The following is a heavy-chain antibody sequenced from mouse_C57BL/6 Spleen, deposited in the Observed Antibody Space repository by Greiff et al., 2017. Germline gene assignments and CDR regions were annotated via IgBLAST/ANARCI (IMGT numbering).Heavy chain of an antibody. D-gene: IGHD2-2*01. V-gene: IGHV1-59*01. CDR1: GYTFTSYW. CDR3: ARLAMVTYYLDY. J-gene: IGHJ2*01. Sequence: QVQLQQPGAELVRPGTSVKLSCKASGYTFTSYWMHWVKQRPGQGLEWIGVIDPSDSYTNYNQKFKGKATLTVDTSSSTAYMQLSSLTSEDSAVYYCARLAMVTYYLDYWGQGTTLTVSS. CDR2: IDPSDSYT.